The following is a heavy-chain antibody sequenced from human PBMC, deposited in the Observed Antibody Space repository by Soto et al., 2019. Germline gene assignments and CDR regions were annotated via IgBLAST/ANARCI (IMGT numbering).Heavy chain of an antibody. D-gene: IGHD3-22*01. Sequence: SETLSLTCTVSGGSISSGDYYWSWIRQPPGKGLEWIGYIYYSGSTYYNPSLKSRVTISVDTSKNQFSLKLSPVTAADTAVYYCARDPREYYDSTGYYYYGMDVWGQGTTVTVSS. J-gene: IGHJ6*02. CDR2: IYYSGST. CDR3: ARDPREYYDSTGYYYYGMDV. V-gene: IGHV4-30-4*01. CDR1: GGSISSGDYY.